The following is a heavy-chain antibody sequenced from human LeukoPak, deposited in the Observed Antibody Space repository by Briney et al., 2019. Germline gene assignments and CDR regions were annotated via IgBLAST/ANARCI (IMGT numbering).Heavy chain of an antibody. V-gene: IGHV6-1*01. CDR1: GDIVSSNSAA. J-gene: IGHJ5*02. Sequence: SQTLSLTCAIFGDIVSSNSAAWNWIRQSPSRGLEWLGRTYYRSTWYDDYAVSVTSRITINPDTSKNQFSLQLNSVTPEDTAMYYCAREGQGSGSYYMGGNWFDPWGQGTLVTVSS. D-gene: IGHD3-10*01. CDR2: TYYRSTWYD. CDR3: AREGQGSGSYYMGGNWFDP.